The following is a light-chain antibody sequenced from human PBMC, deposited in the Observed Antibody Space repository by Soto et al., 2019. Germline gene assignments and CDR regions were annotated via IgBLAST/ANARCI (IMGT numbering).Light chain of an antibody. CDR2: DAS. CDR1: QSVSSY. Sequence: EIVLTQSPATLSLSPGERATLSCRASQSVSSYLAWYQQKPGQAPRLLIYDASNRATGIPARFSGSGSGTGFTLTISSLEPEDFAVYYCQQRSNWPPTPFGQGTRLEIK. CDR3: QQRSNWPPTP. J-gene: IGKJ5*01. V-gene: IGKV3-11*01.